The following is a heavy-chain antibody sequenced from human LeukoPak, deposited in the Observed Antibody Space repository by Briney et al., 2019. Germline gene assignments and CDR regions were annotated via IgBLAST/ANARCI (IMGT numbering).Heavy chain of an antibody. CDR1: GFTLSRNW. CDR2: INQDGSEK. CDR3: ARESYWGSSAKGFDY. J-gene: IGHJ4*02. D-gene: IGHD7-27*01. V-gene: IGHV3-7*04. Sequence: GRSLRLSCAASGFTLSRNWMNWVRQAPGKGLEWVANINQDGSEKNYVDSVRGRFTISRDNAKNSLYLRMNSLRAEDTAVYYCARESYWGSSAKGFDYWGQGTLVTVSS.